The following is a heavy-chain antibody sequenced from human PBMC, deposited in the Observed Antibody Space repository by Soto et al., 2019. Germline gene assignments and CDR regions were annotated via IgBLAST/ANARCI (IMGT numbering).Heavy chain of an antibody. CDR2: ISSNGGNT. J-gene: IGHJ3*02. CDR1: GFTFSSYA. CDR3: VNGAFYDSEVRTFDI. D-gene: IGHD3-22*01. Sequence: GGSLRLSCSASGFTFSSYAMHWVRQAPGKGLEYVSGISSNGGNTYYADSVKGRLTISRDNSKNTLYLQMSSLKAEDTALYYCVNGAFYDSEVRTFDIWGQGTMVTVSS. V-gene: IGHV3-64D*06.